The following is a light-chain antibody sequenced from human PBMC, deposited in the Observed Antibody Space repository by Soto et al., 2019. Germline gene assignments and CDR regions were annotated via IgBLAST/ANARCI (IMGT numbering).Light chain of an antibody. J-gene: IGKJ5*01. Sequence: DVVMTQTSLSLSVAPGQPASISCKSSQSLLHITGETFLFWYLQRPGQSPQLLIYEVSTRVSGVPDRFSGSGSGPDFTLVISRVETDDVGIYYCMQSTQLPPTFGQGTRLGIE. CDR1: QSLLHITGETF. CDR2: EVS. V-gene: IGKV2D-29*02. CDR3: MQSTQLPPT.